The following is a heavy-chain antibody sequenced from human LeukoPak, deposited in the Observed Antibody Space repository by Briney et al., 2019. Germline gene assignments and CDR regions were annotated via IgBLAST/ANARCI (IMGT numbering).Heavy chain of an antibody. CDR2: INPSGGTT. CDR3: AKDRWRDGSSSFDN. D-gene: IGHD6-6*01. Sequence: GASVKVSCKASGCTLTSYYMHWVRQAPGQGLEWMGIINPSGGTTSYAQKFQGRVTMTADTSTSTAYMELRSLRSDGTAVYYCAKDRWRDGSSSFDNWGQGTLVTVSS. V-gene: IGHV1-46*01. J-gene: IGHJ4*02. CDR1: GCTLTSYY.